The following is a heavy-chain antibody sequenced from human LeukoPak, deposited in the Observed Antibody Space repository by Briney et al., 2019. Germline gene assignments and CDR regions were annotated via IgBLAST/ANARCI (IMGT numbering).Heavy chain of an antibody. J-gene: IGHJ4*02. CDR1: GYTFTGYY. CDR2: INPNSGGT. V-gene: IGHV1-2*02. Sequence: GASVKVSCKASGYTFTGYYMHWVRQAPGQGLEWMGWINPNSGGTNYAQKFQGRVTMTRDTSISTAHMELSRLRSDDTAVYYCARCAIAAAGNDFDYWGQGTLVTVSS. CDR3: ARCAIAAAGNDFDY. D-gene: IGHD6-13*01.